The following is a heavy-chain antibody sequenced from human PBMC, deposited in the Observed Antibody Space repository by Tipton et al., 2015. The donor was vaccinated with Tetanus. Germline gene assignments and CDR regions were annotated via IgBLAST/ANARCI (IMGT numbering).Heavy chain of an antibody. CDR2: VYYSGRT. J-gene: IGHJ4*02. D-gene: IGHD5-18*01. CDR3: ARMGFTYGQVVY. CDR1: GGSINTGDYY. Sequence: LRLSCNVSGGSINTGDYYWSWIRQSPGKGLEWIGHVYYSGRTYYNPPLKSRVTISADMSKNQFSLKLTSVTAADTATYYCARMGFTYGQVVYWGQGTPVTVAS. V-gene: IGHV4-30-4*01.